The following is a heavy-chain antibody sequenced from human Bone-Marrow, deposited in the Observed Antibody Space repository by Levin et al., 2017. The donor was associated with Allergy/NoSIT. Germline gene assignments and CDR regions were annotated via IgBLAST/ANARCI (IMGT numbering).Heavy chain of an antibody. J-gene: IGHJ6*04. CDR1: GFSLSTDGMC. D-gene: IGHD2-15*01. CDR3: ARIRIDLAAPKPYYSGMDD. CDR2: IDWDDTK. Sequence: SGPTLVKPTQTLTLTCTFSGFSLSTDGMCLTWIRQPPGKALEWLARIDWDDTKSYSTSLKTRLTISKDTFKNQVVLIMTNMDPVYTATSSFARIRIDLAAPKPYYSGMDDWGEGTTVTVSS. V-gene: IGHV2-70*11.